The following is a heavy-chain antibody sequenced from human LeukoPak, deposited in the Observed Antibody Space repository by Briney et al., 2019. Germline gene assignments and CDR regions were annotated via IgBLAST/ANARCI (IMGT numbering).Heavy chain of an antibody. CDR1: GFTFSSYS. CDR2: ISSSSSYI. J-gene: IGHJ6*02. V-gene: IGHV3-21*01. Sequence: PGGSLRLSCAASGFTFSSYSMNWVRQAPGKGLEWVSSISSSSSYIYYADSVKGRFTISRDNAKNSLYLQMNSLRAEDTAVYYCARDGHRAAAYYGMDVWGQGTTVTVSS. D-gene: IGHD6-13*01. CDR3: ARDGHRAAAYYGMDV.